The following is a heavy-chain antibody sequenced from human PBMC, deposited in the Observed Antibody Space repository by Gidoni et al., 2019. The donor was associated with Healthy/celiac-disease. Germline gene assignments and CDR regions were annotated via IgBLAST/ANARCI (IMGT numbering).Heavy chain of an antibody. Sequence: EVQLVEAGGGLVQPGGSLRLSCAASGFTVSSNYMSWVRQAPGKGVEWVSVIYSGGSTYYADSVKGRFNISRDNSKNTLYLQMNSLRAEDTAVYYCARDLSGYHGTREFDYWGQGTLVTVSS. D-gene: IGHD3-3*01. CDR2: IYSGGST. J-gene: IGHJ4*02. CDR3: ARDLSGYHGTREFDY. CDR1: GFTVSSNY. V-gene: IGHV3-66*02.